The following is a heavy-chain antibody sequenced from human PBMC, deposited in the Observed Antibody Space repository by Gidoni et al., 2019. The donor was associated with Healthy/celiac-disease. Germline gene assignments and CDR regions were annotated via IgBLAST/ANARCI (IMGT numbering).Heavy chain of an antibody. CDR1: GGSFSGYY. CDR3: ARFQFPITMVRGGFDY. J-gene: IGHJ4*02. Sequence: HVQLQQWGAGLLKPSETLSLTCAVYGGSFSGYYWSWIRQPPGKGLEWIGEINHSGSTNYNPSLKSRVTISVDTSKNQFSLKLSSVTAADTAVYYCARFQFPITMVRGGFDYWGQGTLVTVSS. CDR2: INHSGST. D-gene: IGHD3-10*01. V-gene: IGHV4-34*01.